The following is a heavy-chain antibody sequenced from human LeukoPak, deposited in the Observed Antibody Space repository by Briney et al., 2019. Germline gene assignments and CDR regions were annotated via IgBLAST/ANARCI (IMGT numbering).Heavy chain of an antibody. CDR2: IIPILGIA. V-gene: IGHV1-69*04. J-gene: IGHJ6*03. Sequence: SVKVSCKASGYTFTSYYMHWVRQAPGQGLEWMGRIIPILGIANSAQKFQGRVTITADNSTSRAYMELSSLRSEDTAVYYCARDLGYCSSTSCQNYYYYYMDVWGKGTTVTVSS. CDR3: ARDLGYCSSTSCQNYYYYYMDV. CDR1: GYTFTSYY. D-gene: IGHD2-2*01.